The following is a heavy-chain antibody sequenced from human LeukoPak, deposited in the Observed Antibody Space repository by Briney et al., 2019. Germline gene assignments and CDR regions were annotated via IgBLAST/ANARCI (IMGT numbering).Heavy chain of an antibody. V-gene: IGHV3-21*01. CDR1: GFTFSSYS. CDR2: ISSSSSYI. D-gene: IGHD3-10*01. Sequence: GGSLRLSCAASGFTFSSYSMNWVRQAPGKGPEWVSSISSSSSYIYYADSMKGRFTISRDNAKNSLYLQMNSLRAEDTAVYYCARNNWFGEFENWFDPWGQGTLVTVSS. CDR3: ARNNWFGEFENWFDP. J-gene: IGHJ5*02.